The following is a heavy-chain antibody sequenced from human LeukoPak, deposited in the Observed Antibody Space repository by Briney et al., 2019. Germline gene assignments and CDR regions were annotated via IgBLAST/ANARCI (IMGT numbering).Heavy chain of an antibody. V-gene: IGHV3-53*01. D-gene: IGHD3-22*01. J-gene: IGHJ4*02. CDR3: ATDPSYDSSGYYYPPSGY. CDR1: GFTVSSNY. CDR2: IYSGGST. Sequence: GGSLRLSCAASGFTVSSNYMSWVRQAPGKGLEWVSVIYSGGSTYYADSVKGRFPISRDNSKNTLYLQMNSLRAEDTAVYYCATDPSYDSSGYYYPPSGYWGQGTLVTVSS.